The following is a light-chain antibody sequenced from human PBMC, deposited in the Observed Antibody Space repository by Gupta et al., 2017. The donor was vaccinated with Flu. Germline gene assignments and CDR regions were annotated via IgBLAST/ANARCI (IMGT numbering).Light chain of an antibody. Sequence: QSALTSPRSVSGSPGQSVTISSTGTSSDVGGYNYVSWDQQHPGKAPKLMIYDVTERPAGVPDRFSGSKSDNTASLTISGLQAEDEAEYYCCSYAASSTLFFGGGTKLTVL. V-gene: IGLV2-11*01. CDR3: CSYAASSTLF. J-gene: IGLJ2*01. CDR2: DVT. CDR1: SSDVGGYNY.